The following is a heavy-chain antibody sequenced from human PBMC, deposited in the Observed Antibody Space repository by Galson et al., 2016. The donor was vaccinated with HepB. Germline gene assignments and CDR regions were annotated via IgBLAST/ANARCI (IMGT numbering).Heavy chain of an antibody. J-gene: IGHJ2*01. V-gene: IGHV3-23*01. CDR3: AKDYYDSSGYRSYWYFDL. CDR1: GFTFSSYA. CDR2: ISGSGGNS. D-gene: IGHD3-22*01. Sequence: SLRLSCAASGFTFSSYAMSWVRQAPGKGLEWVSAISGSGGNSYYADSVKGRLTISRDNSKNTLYVQMDSLRADDTAVYYCAKDYYDSSGYRSYWYFDLWGRSTLVTVSS.